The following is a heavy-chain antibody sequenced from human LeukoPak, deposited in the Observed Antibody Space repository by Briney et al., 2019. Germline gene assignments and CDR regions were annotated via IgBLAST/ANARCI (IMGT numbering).Heavy chain of an antibody. CDR2: IYYSGST. CDR3: ARDQRCTNGVCYTDNWFDP. CDR1: GGSISSGGYY. J-gene: IGHJ5*02. V-gene: IGHV4-31*03. Sequence: SETLSLTCTVSGGSISSGGYYWSWVRQHPGKGLEWIGYIYYSGSTYYNPSLKSRVTISVDTSKNQFSLKLSSVTAADTAVYYCARDQRCTNGVCYTDNWFDPWGQGTLVTVSS. D-gene: IGHD2-8*01.